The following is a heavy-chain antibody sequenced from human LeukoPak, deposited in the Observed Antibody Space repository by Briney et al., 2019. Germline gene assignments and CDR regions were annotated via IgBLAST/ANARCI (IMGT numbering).Heavy chain of an antibody. CDR3: ARVLGYCTNGVCYPWGYFDY. Sequence: GGSLRLSCAASGFTLSDYYMSWIRQAPGKGLEWVSYISSSGSTIYYADSVKGRFTISRDNAKNSLYLQMNSLRAEDTAVYYCARVLGYCTNGVCYPWGYFDYWGQGTLVTVSS. V-gene: IGHV3-11*04. CDR1: GFTLSDYY. D-gene: IGHD2-8*01. CDR2: ISSSGSTI. J-gene: IGHJ4*02.